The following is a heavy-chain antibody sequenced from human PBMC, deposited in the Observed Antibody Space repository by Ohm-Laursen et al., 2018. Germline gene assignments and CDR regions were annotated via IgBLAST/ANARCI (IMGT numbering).Heavy chain of an antibody. D-gene: IGHD3-3*01. CDR3: ARRLPIFGVVSYFDY. CDR1: GGSISSYY. Sequence: GTLSLTCTVSGGSISSYYWSWIRQPAGKGLEWIGYIYYSGTTNYNPSLKSRVTISVDTSKNQFSLKLRSVTAADTAVYYCARRLPIFGVVSYFDYWGQGTLVTVSS. J-gene: IGHJ4*02. CDR2: IYYSGTT. V-gene: IGHV4-59*08.